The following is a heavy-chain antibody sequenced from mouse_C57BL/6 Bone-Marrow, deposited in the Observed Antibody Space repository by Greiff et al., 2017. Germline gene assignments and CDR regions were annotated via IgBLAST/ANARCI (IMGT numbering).Heavy chain of an antibody. J-gene: IGHJ2*01. CDR1: GYSITSGYY. CDR3: ARRYYGSGYFDY. D-gene: IGHD1-1*01. Sequence: EVQLQQSGPGLVKPSQSPSLTCSVTGYSITSGYYWNWIRQFPGNKLEWMGYISYDGSNNYNPSLKNRISITRDTSKNQFFLKLNSVTTEDTATYYCARRYYGSGYFDYWGQGTTLTVSS. V-gene: IGHV3-6*01. CDR2: ISYDGSN.